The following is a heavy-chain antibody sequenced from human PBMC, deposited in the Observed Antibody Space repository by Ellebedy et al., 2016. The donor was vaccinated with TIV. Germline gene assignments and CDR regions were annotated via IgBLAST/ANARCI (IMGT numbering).Heavy chain of an antibody. CDR3: IAGGGDYYYYYGLDV. Sequence: ASVKVSCXASGYTFTSYDINWVRQATGQGLQWMGWMNPNSGNTGYAQRFQGRVTMTRNTPINTAYMELSSLRFEDTAVYYCIAGGGDYYYYYGLDVWGHGTTVTVSS. CDR1: GYTFTSYD. V-gene: IGHV1-8*01. D-gene: IGHD3-16*01. CDR2: MNPNSGNT. J-gene: IGHJ6*02.